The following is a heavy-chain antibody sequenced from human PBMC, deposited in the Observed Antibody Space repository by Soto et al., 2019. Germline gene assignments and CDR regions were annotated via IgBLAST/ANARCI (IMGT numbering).Heavy chain of an antibody. V-gene: IGHV4-34*01. CDR2: INHSGST. J-gene: IGHJ4*02. D-gene: IGHD5-18*01. CDR3: VRIQRDSAMGHFDY. CDR1: CGSFSGYY. Sequence: LSLTCAVYCGSFSGYYWSWIRQPPGKGLEWIGEINHSGSTNYNPSLKSRVTMSVDTSKNQFSLKLSSVTAADTAVYYCVRIQRDSAMGHFDYWGQGILVTVSS.